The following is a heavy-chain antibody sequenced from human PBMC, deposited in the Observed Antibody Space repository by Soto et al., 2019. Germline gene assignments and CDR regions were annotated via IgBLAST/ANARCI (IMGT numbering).Heavy chain of an antibody. CDR1: GGYIYRSGYY. D-gene: IGHD2-15*01. J-gene: IGHJ4*02. Sequence: NPSETLSLTCAVSGGYIYRSGYYWGWIRQPPGRGLEWIGNIDYNGVTYSNPSLKSRVTISRDTSKDQFSLKLTSVTAADTALYYCGKVLVGATGHTDSDSWGPGTLVTVSS. CDR2: IDYNGVT. CDR3: GKVLVGATGHTDSDS. V-gene: IGHV4-39*01.